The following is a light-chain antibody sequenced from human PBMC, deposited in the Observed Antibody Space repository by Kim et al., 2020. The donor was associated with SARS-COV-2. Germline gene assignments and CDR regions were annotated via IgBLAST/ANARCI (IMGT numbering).Light chain of an antibody. V-gene: IGLV2-23*02. Sequence: QSALTQPASVSGSPGQSITISCTGTSSDIGSYNLVSWYQQHPGKAPKLMIYEVSKRPSGVSNRFSGSKSGNTASLTISGLQAEDGADYYCCSYAVWVIGGGTQLDGL. J-gene: IGLJ3*02. CDR1: SSDIGSYNL. CDR2: EVS. CDR3: CSYAVWV.